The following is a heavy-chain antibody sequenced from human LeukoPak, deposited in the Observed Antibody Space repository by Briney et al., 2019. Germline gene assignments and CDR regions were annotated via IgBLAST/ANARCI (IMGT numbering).Heavy chain of an antibody. J-gene: IGHJ4*02. CDR1: GYTFTGFY. V-gene: IGHV1-2*02. CDR2: INPNSGGT. Sequence: ASVKVSCKASGYTFTGFYMHWVRQAPGQGLEWMGWINPNSGGTNYAQKFQGRVTMTRDTSISTAYMELSRLRSDDTAVYYCARSIAAAPFRDYWGQGTLVTVSS. CDR3: ARSIAAAPFRDY. D-gene: IGHD6-13*01.